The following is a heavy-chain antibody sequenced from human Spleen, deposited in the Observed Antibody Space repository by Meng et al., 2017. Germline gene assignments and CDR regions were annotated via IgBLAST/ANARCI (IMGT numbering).Heavy chain of an antibody. Sequence: GGSLRLSCAASGFTFDDYAMHWVRQAPGKGLEWVSGISWNSGSIGYADSVKGRFTISRDNAKNSLYLQMNSLRAEDTAVYYCARDREFGSSSWYISYYYYGMDVWGQGTTVTVSS. D-gene: IGHD6-13*01. CDR3: ARDREFGSSSWYISYYYYGMDV. V-gene: IGHV3-9*01. CDR1: GFTFDDYA. CDR2: ISWNSGSI. J-gene: IGHJ6*02.